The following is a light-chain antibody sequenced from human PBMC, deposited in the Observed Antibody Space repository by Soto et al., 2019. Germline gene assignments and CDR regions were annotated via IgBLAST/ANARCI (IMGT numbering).Light chain of an antibody. CDR2: STS. J-gene: IGKJ1*01. V-gene: IGKV3-15*01. CDR1: QSVSSL. CDR3: QQYGSSPTWT. Sequence: VLTQSPATLSVSPGERVTLSCRASQSVSSLLAWYQQKPGQAPRLLIYSTSTRATGIPARFSGSGSGTEFTLTISSLQSEDFAIYYCQQYGSSPTWTFGQGTKVDIK.